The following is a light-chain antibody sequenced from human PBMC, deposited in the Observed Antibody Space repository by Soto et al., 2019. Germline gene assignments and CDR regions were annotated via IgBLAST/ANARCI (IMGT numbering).Light chain of an antibody. V-gene: IGKV1-5*03. CDR2: TAS. CDR1: QTISKW. Sequence: DIPMTQSPSTLSASVGETVTITCRASQTISKWLAWYQQKPGKVPNLLIHTASNLETGVSSRFNGSGSGTDFTLSVSSLQPDDSATYYCQQYNVYPLTFGGGTRVEIK. CDR3: QQYNVYPLT. J-gene: IGKJ4*01.